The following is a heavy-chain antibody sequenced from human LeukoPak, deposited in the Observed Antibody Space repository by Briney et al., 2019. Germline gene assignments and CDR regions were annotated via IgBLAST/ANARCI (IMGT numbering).Heavy chain of an antibody. CDR3: ARVRPTVTGGYYYYYMDV. CDR2: IIPIFGTA. J-gene: IGHJ6*03. V-gene: IGHV1-69*05. D-gene: IGHD4-11*01. Sequence: ASVKVSCKASGYTFSSYAISWVRQAPGQGLEWMGGIIPIFGTANYAQKFQGRVTITTDESTSTAYMELSSLRSEDTAVYYCARVRPTVTGGYYYYYMDVWGKGTTVTVSS. CDR1: GYTFSSYA.